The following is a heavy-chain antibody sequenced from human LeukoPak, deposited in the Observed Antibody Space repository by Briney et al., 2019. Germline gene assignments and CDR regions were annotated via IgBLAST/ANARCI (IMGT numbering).Heavy chain of an antibody. J-gene: IGHJ6*04. V-gene: IGHV6-1*01. D-gene: IGHD2-15*01. CDR3: ARDSPHRYCSGGSCYNYYYGMDV. CDR2: TYYRSKWYN. CDR1: GDSVSSNSAA. Sequence: SQTLSLTCAISGDSVSSNSAAWNWIRQSPSRGLEWLGRTYYRSKWYNDYAVSVKSRITINPDTSKNQFSLQLNSVTPEDTAVYYCARDSPHRYCSGGSCYNYYYGMDVWGKGTTVTVSS.